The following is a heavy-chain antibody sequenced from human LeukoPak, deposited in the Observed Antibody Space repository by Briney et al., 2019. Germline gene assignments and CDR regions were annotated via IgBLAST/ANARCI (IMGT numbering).Heavy chain of an antibody. CDR3: AKDYSKTSYYGSGTYYRPNWFDP. CDR2: ISTTGSSI. V-gene: IGHV3-48*03. J-gene: IGHJ5*02. D-gene: IGHD3-10*01. Sequence: GGSLRLSCAASGFTFSSYEMNWVRQAPGKGLEWVSYISTTGSSIYYADSVKGRFTISRDNSKNTMYLQMNSLRAEDTAVYYCAKDYSKTSYYGSGTYYRPNWFDPWGQGTLVTVSS. CDR1: GFTFSSYE.